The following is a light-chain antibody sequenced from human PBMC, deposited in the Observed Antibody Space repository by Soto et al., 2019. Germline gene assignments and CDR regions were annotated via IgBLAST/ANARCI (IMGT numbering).Light chain of an antibody. J-gene: IGKJ1*01. CDR2: GAS. CDR1: HSVGGNY. Sequence: VLTQSPGSLSLSPGEGATLSCRTSHSVGGNYLAWYQQKPGQAPRLLIYGASTRATGIPDRFNGSGSGTDFTLTISRLEPEDFAVYYCQQYFNSQKTFGQGTRVDIK. CDR3: QQYFNSQKT. V-gene: IGKV3-20*01.